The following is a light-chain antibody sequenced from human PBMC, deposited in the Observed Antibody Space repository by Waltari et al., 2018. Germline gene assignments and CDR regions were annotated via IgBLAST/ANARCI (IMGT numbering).Light chain of an antibody. CDR3: RSPETNLSGWI. Sequence: QSVLTPPPSVSGAPGQRVTIPCTGSSSNIWEGSDVHWYKQLPGAASNLLIFEKNNGPSRVPHRFAASKLRTSASLGIGGIQVEDEVTHFCRSPETNLSGWIFGEGNKRYVL. CDR1: SSNIWEGSD. V-gene: IGLV1-40*01. CDR2: EKN. J-gene: IGLJ2*01.